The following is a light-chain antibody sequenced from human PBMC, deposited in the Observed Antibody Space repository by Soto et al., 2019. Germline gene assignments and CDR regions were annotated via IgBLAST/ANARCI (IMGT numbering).Light chain of an antibody. V-gene: IGLV2-14*01. CDR1: SIDVGGYNY. CDR3: NSYTTSNTRQIV. Sequence: QSALTQPASVSGSPGQSITISCTGASIDVGGYNYVSWYQQHPGKAPKFMIYDVSNRPSGVSTRFSGSKSGNTASLTISGLQDEDEADYYCNSYTTSNTRQIVFGTGTKVTVL. CDR2: DVS. J-gene: IGLJ1*01.